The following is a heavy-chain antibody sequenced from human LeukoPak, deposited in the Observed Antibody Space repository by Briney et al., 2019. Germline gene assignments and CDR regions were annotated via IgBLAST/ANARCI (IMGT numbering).Heavy chain of an antibody. J-gene: IGHJ4*02. CDR2: INSSGGST. D-gene: IGHD6-19*01. Sequence: PGGSLRLSCAASGFTFSSNAMSWVRQAPGKGLEWVSTINSSGGSTYYADSVKGRFTISRDNSKSTLYLQMNSLRAEDTAIYYCARDLGSTGWYYFDYWGQGTLATVSS. CDR1: GFTFSSNA. V-gene: IGHV3-23*01. CDR3: ARDLGSTGWYYFDY.